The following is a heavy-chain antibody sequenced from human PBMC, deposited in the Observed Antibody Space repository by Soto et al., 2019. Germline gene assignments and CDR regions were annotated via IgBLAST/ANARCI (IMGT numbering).Heavy chain of an antibody. CDR2: IFYSGST. V-gene: IGHV4-39*01. Sequence: SETLSLTCTVSGGSISSSSYYWGWIRQPPGKGLEWIGSIFYSGSTYYNPSLKSRVTISVDTSKNQFSLKLTSVTAADTAVYYCACIFSGGSSYGFYYYGMDVWGQGTTVT. CDR1: GGSISSSSYY. J-gene: IGHJ6*02. D-gene: IGHD5-18*01. CDR3: ACIFSGGSSYGFYYYGMDV.